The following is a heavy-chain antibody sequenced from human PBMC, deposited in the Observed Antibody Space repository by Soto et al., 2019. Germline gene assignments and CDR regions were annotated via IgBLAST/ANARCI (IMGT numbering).Heavy chain of an antibody. CDR2: INHSGST. CDR3: AREGYCSGGSCRYGMDV. J-gene: IGHJ6*02. Sequence: PSETLSLTCAVYGGSFSGYYWSWIRQPPGKGLEWIGEINHSGSTNYNPSLKSRVTISVDTSKNQFSLKLSSVTAADTAVYYCAREGYCSGGSCRYGMDVWGQGTTVTVSS. CDR1: GGSFSGYY. V-gene: IGHV4-34*01. D-gene: IGHD2-15*01.